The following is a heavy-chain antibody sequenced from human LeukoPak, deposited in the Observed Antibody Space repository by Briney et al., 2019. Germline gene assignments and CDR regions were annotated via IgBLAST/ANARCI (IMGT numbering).Heavy chain of an antibody. CDR2: IRHDGTE. CDR3: GKGRERDYNCLDS. D-gene: IGHD5-24*01. J-gene: IGHJ4*02. Sequence: GGSLTLSCAASGFSFSGYGMHWVRQAPGKGLEWVAFIRHDGTEYHTDSVKGRLTISRDNSKSTLFLQMNSLGAEDTAVYYCGKGRERDYNCLDSWGQGTLVTVSS. V-gene: IGHV3-30*02. CDR1: GFSFSGYG.